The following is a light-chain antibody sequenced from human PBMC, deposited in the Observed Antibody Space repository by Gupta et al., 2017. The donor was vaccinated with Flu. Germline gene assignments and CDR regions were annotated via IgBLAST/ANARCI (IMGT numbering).Light chain of an antibody. CDR2: AAS. Sequence: DIQMTQSPSSLSASVGDRVTITCRASQSISSYLNWYQQKPGKAPKLLIYAASSWQSGVPSRFSGSGSGTDFTLTISSRQQEDFATYYCQQSDSTLVGAFGQGTKVEIK. V-gene: IGKV1-39*01. CDR1: QSISSY. CDR3: QQSDSTLVGA. J-gene: IGKJ1*01.